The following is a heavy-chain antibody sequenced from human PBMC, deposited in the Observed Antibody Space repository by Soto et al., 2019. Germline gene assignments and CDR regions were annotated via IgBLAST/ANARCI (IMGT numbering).Heavy chain of an antibody. CDR3: ARDDSGFSGSHYIDYFNY. CDR2: IIPILGIA. J-gene: IGHJ4*02. V-gene: IGHV1-69*04. CDR1: GGTFSSYT. Sequence: ASVKVSCKASGGTFSSYTISWVRQAPGQGLEWMGRIIPILGIANYAQKFQGRVTITADKSTSTAYMELSSLTSEDTAVYYCARDDSGFSGSHYIDYFNYWGQGALVTVPQ. D-gene: IGHD1-26*01.